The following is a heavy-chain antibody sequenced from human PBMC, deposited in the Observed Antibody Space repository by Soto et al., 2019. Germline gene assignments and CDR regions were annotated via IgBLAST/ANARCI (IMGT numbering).Heavy chain of an antibody. J-gene: IGHJ6*02. CDR3: ASEGPNDWNYGMDV. CDR2: ISTYSGNT. V-gene: IGHV1-18*04. Sequence: QVQLVQSGAEVKKPGASVKVSCKASGYTFTSHGISWVRQAPGQGLEWMGWISTYSGNTNYVQKFQGRVTMTTDTSTSTAYMEQRSLRSDDTAVYYCASEGPNDWNYGMDVWGQGTTVTVSS. CDR1: GYTFTSHG. D-gene: IGHD1-1*01.